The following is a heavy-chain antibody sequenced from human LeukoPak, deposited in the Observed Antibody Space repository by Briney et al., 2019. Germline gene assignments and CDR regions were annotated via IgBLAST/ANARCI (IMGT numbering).Heavy chain of an antibody. CDR2: ISYDGSNK. J-gene: IGHJ4*02. Sequence: GGSLRLSCAASGFTFSSYGMHWVRQAPGKGLEWVAVISYDGSNKYYADSVKGRSTISRDNSKNTLYLQMNSLRAEDTAVYYCAKGVGATISDWGQGTLVTVSS. D-gene: IGHD1-26*01. CDR1: GFTFSSYG. V-gene: IGHV3-30*18. CDR3: AKGVGATISD.